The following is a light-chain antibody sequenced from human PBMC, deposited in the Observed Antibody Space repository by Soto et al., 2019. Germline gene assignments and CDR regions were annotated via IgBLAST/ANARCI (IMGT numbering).Light chain of an antibody. Sequence: QSALTQPASVSGSPGQSITISCTGTSSDVRSYNLVSWYQQHPGKAPKLMIYEVSKRPSGVSNRFSGSKSGNTASLTISGLQAEDEADYYCCSYAGSSTWVFGGGTKVTVL. J-gene: IGLJ3*02. CDR3: CSYAGSSTWV. CDR1: SSDVRSYNL. V-gene: IGLV2-23*02. CDR2: EVS.